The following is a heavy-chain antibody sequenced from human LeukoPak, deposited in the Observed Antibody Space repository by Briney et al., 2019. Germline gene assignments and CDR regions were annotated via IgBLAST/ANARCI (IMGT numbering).Heavy chain of an antibody. Sequence: SETLSLTCAVSGGSISSGGYSWSWIRQPPGKGLEWIGYIYYSGSTYYNPSLKSRVTISVDTSKNQFSLKLSSVTAADTAVYYCARDLSMVRGLFDPWGQGTLVTVSS. J-gene: IGHJ5*02. CDR1: GGSISSGGYS. D-gene: IGHD3-10*01. V-gene: IGHV4-30-4*07. CDR2: IYYSGST. CDR3: ARDLSMVRGLFDP.